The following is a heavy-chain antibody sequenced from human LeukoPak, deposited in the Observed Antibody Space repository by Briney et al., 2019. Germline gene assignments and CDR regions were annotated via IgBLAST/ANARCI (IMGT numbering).Heavy chain of an antibody. CDR2: ARKRGNGYTT. CDR1: GFTFSDHY. D-gene: IGHD4/OR15-4a*01. V-gene: IGHV3-72*01. Sequence: PGGSLRLSCAASGFTFSDHYIAWVRQAPGKGLEWVGRARKRGNGYTTQYAASVKGRFTFSRDDSENTVYLQMNSLKTEDTAVYFCARIMRVDYGTYYFDYWGQGTLVTVSS. CDR3: ARIMRVDYGTYYFDY. J-gene: IGHJ4*02.